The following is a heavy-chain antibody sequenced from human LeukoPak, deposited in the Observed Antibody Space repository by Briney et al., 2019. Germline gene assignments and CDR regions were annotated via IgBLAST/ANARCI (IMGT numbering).Heavy chain of an antibody. D-gene: IGHD6-13*01. CDR3: ARSPFSSSRTVGYYGTDV. Sequence: GGSLRLSCVASGFTFSSYWMHWVRQDPRKGLVWVSRINGDGRNINYADSVRGRFTISRDNAKNTLYLQMNTLRVEDTAVYYCARSPFSSSRTVGYYGTDVWGQGTTVTVSS. J-gene: IGHJ6*02. CDR2: INGDGRNI. V-gene: IGHV3-74*01. CDR1: GFTFSSYW.